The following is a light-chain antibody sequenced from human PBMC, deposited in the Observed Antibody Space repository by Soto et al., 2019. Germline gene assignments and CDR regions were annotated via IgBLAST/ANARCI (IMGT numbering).Light chain of an antibody. CDR3: QHYKSYPWT. J-gene: IGKJ1*01. Sequence: DIQMTQSPSTMSASVGDRVTITCRASQSIDSWLAWYQQKPGKAPKFLMYKASNLESGVPLRFSGSGSETEFTLTISSLXXXXXAIYYCQHYKSYPWTFGQGTKVELK. CDR1: QSIDSW. CDR2: KAS. V-gene: IGKV1-5*03.